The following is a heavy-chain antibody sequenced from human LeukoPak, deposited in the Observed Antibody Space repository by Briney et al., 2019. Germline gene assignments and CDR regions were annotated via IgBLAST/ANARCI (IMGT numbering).Heavy chain of an antibody. V-gene: IGHV7-4-1*02. Sequence: ASVKVSCKASGYTFTSYAMNWVRQAPGQGLEWMGWINTNTGNPTYAQGFTGRFVFSLDTSVSTAYLQISSLKAEDTAVYYCAREGGDYRSIAAAGTGWFDPWGQGTLVTVSS. CDR1: GYTFTSYA. CDR2: INTNTGNP. D-gene: IGHD6-13*01. CDR3: AREGGDYRSIAAAGTGWFDP. J-gene: IGHJ5*02.